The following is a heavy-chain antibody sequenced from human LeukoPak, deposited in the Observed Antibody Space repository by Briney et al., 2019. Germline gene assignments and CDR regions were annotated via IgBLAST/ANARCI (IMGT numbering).Heavy chain of an antibody. D-gene: IGHD2-2*02. J-gene: IGHJ4*02. Sequence: ASVKVSCKASGYTFTSYDINWVRQATGQGLEWMGWMNPNSGNTGYAQKFQGRVTMTRNTSISTAYMELSSLRSEDTAVYYCARVSTDDEYIVVVPADLPLDYWGQGTLVTVSS. CDR3: ARVSTDDEYIVVVPADLPLDY. CDR1: GYTFTSYD. CDR2: MNPNSGNT. V-gene: IGHV1-8*01.